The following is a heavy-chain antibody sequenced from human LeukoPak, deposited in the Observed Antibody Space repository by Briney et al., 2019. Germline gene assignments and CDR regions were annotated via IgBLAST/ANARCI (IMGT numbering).Heavy chain of an antibody. Sequence: SETLSLTCAVYGGSFSGYYWSWLRQPPGKGLEWIGEINHSGSTNYNPSLKSRVTISVDTSKNQFSLKLSSVTAADTAVYYCARGPGYCSGGSCYSRWFDPWGQGTLVTVSS. CDR3: ARGPGYCSGGSCYSRWFDP. V-gene: IGHV4-34*01. D-gene: IGHD2-15*01. CDR1: GGSFSGYY. CDR2: INHSGST. J-gene: IGHJ5*02.